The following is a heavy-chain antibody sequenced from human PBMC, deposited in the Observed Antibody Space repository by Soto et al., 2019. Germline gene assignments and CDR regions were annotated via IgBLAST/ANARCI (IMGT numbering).Heavy chain of an antibody. CDR2: ISAYNGNT. CDR3: ARLLVVVPAATTFTIYGMGV. V-gene: IGHV1-18*01. Sequence: GASVKVSCKASGYTFTSYGISWVRQAPGQGLEWMGWISAYNGNTKYSQKFQGRVTITRDTSASTAYMELSSLRSEDTAVYYCARLLVVVPAATTFTIYGMGVWGQGTTVTVSS. D-gene: IGHD2-2*01. CDR1: GYTFTSYG. J-gene: IGHJ6*02.